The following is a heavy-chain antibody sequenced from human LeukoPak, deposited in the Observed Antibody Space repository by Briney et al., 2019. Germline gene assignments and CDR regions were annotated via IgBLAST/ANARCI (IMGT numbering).Heavy chain of an antibody. V-gene: IGHV4-61*02. J-gene: IGHJ4*02. CDR3: AGYSSGWYWPKLKGFDY. Sequence: PSETLSLTCTVSGDSISSGNYYWTWIRQPAGKGLEWIGRIYTSGSTNYNPSLKSRVTISVDASKNQFSLKLSSVTAADTAVYYCAGYSSGWYWPKLKGFDYWGQGTLVTVSS. D-gene: IGHD6-19*01. CDR1: GDSISSGNYY. CDR2: IYTSGST.